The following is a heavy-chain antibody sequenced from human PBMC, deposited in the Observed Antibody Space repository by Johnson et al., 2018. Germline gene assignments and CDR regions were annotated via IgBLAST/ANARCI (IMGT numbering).Heavy chain of an antibody. V-gene: IGHV3-30*18. Sequence: QVQLQESGGGVVQPGRSLRLSCAASGFSNYGMYWVRQAPGRGLEWMSVISYDGSNKYYTYSVKGRVTISRDNSKNTLFLQMNGLRAEDTALYYCAKATPTFDHYYGLDVWGQGTTVTVSS. CDR3: AKATPTFDHYYGLDV. J-gene: IGHJ6*02. CDR1: GFSNYG. CDR2: ISYDGSNK. D-gene: IGHD3-10*01.